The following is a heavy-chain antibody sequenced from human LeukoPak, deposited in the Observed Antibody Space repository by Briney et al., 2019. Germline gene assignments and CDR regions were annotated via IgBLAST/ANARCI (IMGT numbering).Heavy chain of an antibody. CDR1: GGSIRSYF. V-gene: IGHV4-4*07. CDR3: AREDPLVAARGLDY. Sequence: SETLSLTCTVSGGSIRSYFWSWIRQPAGKGLEWIGRIYASGNTNYNPSLKSRLTMSIDTSKNQFSLRLSSVTAADTAVYYCAREDPLVAARGLDYWGQGTLVTVSS. D-gene: IGHD2-15*01. CDR2: IYASGNT. J-gene: IGHJ4*02.